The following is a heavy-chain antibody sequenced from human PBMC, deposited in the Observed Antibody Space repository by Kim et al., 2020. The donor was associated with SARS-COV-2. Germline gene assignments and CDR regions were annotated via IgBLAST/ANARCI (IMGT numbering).Heavy chain of an antibody. J-gene: IGHJ5*02. V-gene: IGHV4-39*01. CDR3: ARLTKLVVVAATFWFDP. CDR1: GGSISSSSYY. CDR2: IYYSGST. D-gene: IGHD2-15*01. Sequence: SETLSLTCTVSGGSISSSSYYWGWIRQPPGKGLEWIGSIYYSGSTYYNPSLKSRVTISVDTSKNQFSLKLSSVTAADTAVYYCARLTKLVVVAATFWFDPWGQGTLVTVSS.